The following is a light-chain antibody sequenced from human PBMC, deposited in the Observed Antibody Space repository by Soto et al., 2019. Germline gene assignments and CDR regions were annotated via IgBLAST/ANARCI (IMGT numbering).Light chain of an antibody. CDR2: DAS. CDR3: QQYNNWPGT. Sequence: EIELTQSPATLALSPWERATLSCRASQSVSSYLAWYQQKPGQAPRLLIYDASNRATGIPARFSGRGSGTEFTLTINSLQSEDFGVYYCQQYNNWPGTFGQGTKVDIK. J-gene: IGKJ1*01. V-gene: IGKV3-11*01. CDR1: QSVSSY.